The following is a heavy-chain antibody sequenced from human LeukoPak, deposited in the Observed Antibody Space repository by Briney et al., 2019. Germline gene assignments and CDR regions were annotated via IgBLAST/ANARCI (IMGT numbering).Heavy chain of an antibody. D-gene: IGHD3-22*01. CDR2: ISASNVNT. CDR1: GYTFTNYG. V-gene: IGHV1-18*01. J-gene: IGHJ4*02. CDR3: ARVSGYYLSYYFDY. Sequence: ASVKVSCKASGYTFTNYGISWVRQAPGQGLEWMGWISASNVNTNYAQKFQGRVTMTTDTSTSTAYMELRSLRSDDTAVYYCARVSGYYLSYYFDYWGQGTLVTVSS.